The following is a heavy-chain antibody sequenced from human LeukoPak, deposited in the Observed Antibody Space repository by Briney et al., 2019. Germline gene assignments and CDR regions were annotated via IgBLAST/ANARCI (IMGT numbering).Heavy chain of an antibody. Sequence: SVKVSCKASGGTFSSYAISWVRQAPGQGLEWNGRTTPNFGTASFAQKFQGRVTITTDESKSTAYMELSSLRSEDTGVYYCARVRGSLGFDYWGQGTLVTVSS. V-gene: IGHV1-69*05. D-gene: IGHD3-16*01. CDR1: GGTFSSYA. J-gene: IGHJ4*02. CDR2: TTPNFGTA. CDR3: ARVRGSLGFDY.